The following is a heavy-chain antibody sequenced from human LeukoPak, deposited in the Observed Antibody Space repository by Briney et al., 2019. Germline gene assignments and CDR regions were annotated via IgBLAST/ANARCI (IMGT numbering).Heavy chain of an antibody. V-gene: IGHV1-18*01. CDR3: ARGKYYYGSGSLNY. CDR2: ISAYNGNT. J-gene: IGHJ4*02. CDR1: GYTLTSYG. D-gene: IGHD3-10*01. Sequence: ASVKVSCKASGYTLTSYGISWVRQAPGQGLEWMGWISAYNGNTNYAQKLQGRVTMTTDTSTSTAYMELRSLRSDDTAVYYCARGKYYYGSGSLNYWGQGTLVTVSS.